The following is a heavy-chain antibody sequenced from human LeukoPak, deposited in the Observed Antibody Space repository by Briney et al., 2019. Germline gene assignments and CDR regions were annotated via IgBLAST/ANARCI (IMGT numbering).Heavy chain of an antibody. CDR1: GFTFSSHA. CDR2: IYEGGQTT. V-gene: IGHV3-23*01. Sequence: GGSLRLSCVGSGFTFSSHAMSWVRQAPEKGLEWVSGIYEGGQTTHYADSVKGRFSISRDNSKNTLYLQMDSLRGEDTAIYYCAKDYRIGYSDHFDYWGQGALVTVSP. D-gene: IGHD2-21*01. CDR3: AKDYRIGYSDHFDY. J-gene: IGHJ4*02.